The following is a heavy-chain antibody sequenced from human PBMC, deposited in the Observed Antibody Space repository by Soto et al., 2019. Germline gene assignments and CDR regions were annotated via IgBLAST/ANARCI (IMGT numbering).Heavy chain of an antibody. CDR2: IWYDGSNK. J-gene: IGHJ6*02. D-gene: IGHD3-9*01. Sequence: QVQLVESGGGVVQPGRSLRLSCAASGFTFSSYGMHWVRQAPGKGLEWVAVIWYDGSNKYYADSVKGRFTISRDNSKNTLYLQINSLRAEDTAVYYCARGGGYDSLTGYYYYYGMDVWGQGTTVTVSS. V-gene: IGHV3-33*01. CDR1: GFTFSSYG. CDR3: ARGGGYDSLTGYYYYYGMDV.